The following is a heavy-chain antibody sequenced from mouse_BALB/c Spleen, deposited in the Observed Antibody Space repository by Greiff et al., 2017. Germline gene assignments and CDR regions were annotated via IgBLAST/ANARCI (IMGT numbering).Heavy chain of an antibody. V-gene: IGHV3-2*02. CDR2: ISYSGST. J-gene: IGHJ2*01. Sequence: DVQLQESGPGLVKPSQSLSLSCTASGYSFTSDYVWYWIRQCSGNKLEWMGYISYSGSTSYNPSFKSRITITRDTSKNQFFLQLTSVTTEDTATYYYARMDYGSRSPYFDYWGQGTTLTVSS. D-gene: IGHD1-1*01. CDR3: ARMDYGSRSPYFDY. CDR1: GYSFTSDYV.